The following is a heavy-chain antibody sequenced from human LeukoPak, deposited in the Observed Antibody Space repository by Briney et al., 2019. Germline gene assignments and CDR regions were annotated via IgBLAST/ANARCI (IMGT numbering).Heavy chain of an antibody. D-gene: IGHD6-19*01. Sequence: SETLSLTCTVSGGSISSYYWSWIRQPPGKGLELIGYIDASGSFNYNPSLRSRVTMSVDRSNNQFSLKLSPVTAADTAVYYCARVPSSGWYPFDCWGQGTLVTVSS. V-gene: IGHV4-59*12. CDR2: IDASGSF. J-gene: IGHJ4*02. CDR1: GGSISSYY. CDR3: ARVPSSGWYPFDC.